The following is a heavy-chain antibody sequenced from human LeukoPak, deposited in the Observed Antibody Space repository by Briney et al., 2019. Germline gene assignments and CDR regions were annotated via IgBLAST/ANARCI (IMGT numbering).Heavy chain of an antibody. V-gene: IGHV3-30*18. J-gene: IGHJ4*02. CDR2: ISYDGSNK. Sequence: GGSLRLSCAASGFTFSSYGMHWVRQAPGKGLEWVAVISYDGSNKYYADSVKGRFTISRDNSKNTLYLQMNSLRAEDTAVYYCAKSGGVTTTLGYWGQGTLVTVSS. CDR1: GFTFSSYG. D-gene: IGHD4-17*01. CDR3: AKSGGVTTTLGY.